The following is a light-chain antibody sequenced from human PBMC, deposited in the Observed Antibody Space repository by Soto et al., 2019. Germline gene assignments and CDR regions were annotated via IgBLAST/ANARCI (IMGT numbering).Light chain of an antibody. Sequence: DIQMTQSPFFLSASVGDRVTITCRASQSISNYLNWYQQKPGKAPTLLIYGAFSLQSGVPSRFSGSGSGTEFTPPISSLQPDDFATYYCQQYNSYQGTFGQGTKVDIK. J-gene: IGKJ1*01. CDR2: GAF. CDR3: QQYNSYQGT. CDR1: QSISNY. V-gene: IGKV1-9*01.